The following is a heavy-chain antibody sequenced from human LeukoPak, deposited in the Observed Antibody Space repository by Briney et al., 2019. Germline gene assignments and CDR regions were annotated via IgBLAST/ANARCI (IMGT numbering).Heavy chain of an antibody. J-gene: IGHJ5*02. Sequence: ASETLSLTCTVSGGSISSSSYYWGWIRQPPGKGLEWIGSIYYSGSTNYNPSLKSRVTISVDTSKNQFSLKLSSVTAADTAVYYCARAQSIAVAGNWFDPWGQGTLVTVSS. D-gene: IGHD6-19*01. CDR3: ARAQSIAVAGNWFDP. CDR2: IYYSGST. V-gene: IGHV4-39*07. CDR1: GGSISSSSYY.